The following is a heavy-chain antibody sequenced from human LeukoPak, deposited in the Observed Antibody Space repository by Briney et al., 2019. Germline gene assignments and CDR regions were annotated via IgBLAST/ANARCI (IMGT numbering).Heavy chain of an antibody. CDR2: ISSSSSTI. J-gene: IGHJ4*02. V-gene: IGHV3-48*01. D-gene: IGHD3-22*01. Sequence: PGGSLRLSCAASGFTFSSYSMNWVRQAPGKGLEWVSYISSSSSTIYYADSVKGRFTISRDNAKNSLYLQMNSLRAEDTAVYYCAKDQKDSSGYYLFHYWGQGTLVTVSS. CDR3: AKDQKDSSGYYLFHY. CDR1: GFTFSSYS.